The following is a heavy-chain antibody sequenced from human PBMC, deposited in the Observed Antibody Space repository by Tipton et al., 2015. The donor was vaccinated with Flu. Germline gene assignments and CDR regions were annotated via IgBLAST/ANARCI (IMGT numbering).Heavy chain of an antibody. D-gene: IGHD4-11*01. J-gene: IGHJ5*01. CDR1: GYSIRSSNYY. Sequence: TLSLTCAVSGYSIRSSNYYWGWIRQPPGKGLEWIGNVFHSGNSYHNPSLKSRVTMSIETSKNQFSLKLSSVTAADTAVYYRARRDYSNYVSEPKNWFDSWGQGALVIVSS. V-gene: IGHV4-38-2*01. CDR2: VFHSGNS. CDR3: ARRDYSNYVSEPKNWFDS.